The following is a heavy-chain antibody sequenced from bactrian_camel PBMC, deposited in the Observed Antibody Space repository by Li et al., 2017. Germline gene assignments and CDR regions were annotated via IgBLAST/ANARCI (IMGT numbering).Heavy chain of an antibody. CDR1: GNTDSINT. CDR3: ALDLRWAGYVRCAAGWTGDFAD. J-gene: IGHJ6*01. D-gene: IGHD1*01. Sequence: QVQLVESGGGSVQAGGALRLSCRASGNTDSINTMAWFHQAPDKEREAVATVYLYGGKTYYAGSVKGRFTISHENAHHISYLQMDSLKPEDTGVYSCALDLRWAGYVRCAAGWTGDFADWGQGTQVTFS. V-gene: IGHV3S54*01. CDR2: VYLYGGKT.